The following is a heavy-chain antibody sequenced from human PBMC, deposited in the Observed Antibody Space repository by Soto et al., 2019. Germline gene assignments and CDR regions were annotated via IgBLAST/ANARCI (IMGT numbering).Heavy chain of an antibody. CDR2: IYYSGST. CDR3: ARSDDYGDFWFDP. J-gene: IGHJ5*02. CDR1: GGSISSYY. Sequence: SETLSLTCTVSGGSISSYYWSWIRQPPGKGLEWIGYIYYSGSTNYNPSLKSRVTISVDTSKNQFSLKLSSVTAADMAVYYCARSDDYGDFWFDPWGQGTLVTVSS. D-gene: IGHD4-17*01. V-gene: IGHV4-59*01.